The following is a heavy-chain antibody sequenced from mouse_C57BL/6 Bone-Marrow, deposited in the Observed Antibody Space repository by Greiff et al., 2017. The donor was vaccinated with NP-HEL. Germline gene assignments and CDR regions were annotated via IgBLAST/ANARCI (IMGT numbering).Heavy chain of an antibody. Sequence: VKLQESDAELVKPGASVKISCKVSGYNFTDHTIHWMKQRPEQGLEWIGCIYPRDGSTKYNEKFKGKATLTADTSSRTAYMQLNSLTSEDSAVYFCARKVDYYGSSHLDGWGKGTTLTVSS. CDR2: IYPRDGST. J-gene: IGHJ2*01. D-gene: IGHD1-1*01. CDR1: GYNFTDHT. V-gene: IGHV1-78*01. CDR3: ARKVDYYGSSHLDG.